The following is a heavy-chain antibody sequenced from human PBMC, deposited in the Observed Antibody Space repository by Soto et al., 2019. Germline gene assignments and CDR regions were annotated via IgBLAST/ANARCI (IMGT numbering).Heavy chain of an antibody. CDR2: MNPNSGNT. V-gene: IGHV1-8*02. D-gene: IGHD6-13*01. J-gene: IGHJ6*03. Sequence: ASVKVWCKAVGYTFTSYGSSWVRQVTGQGLEWMGWMNPNSGNTGYAQKFQGRVTMTRNTSISTAYMELSSLRSEDTAVYYCARPRSQLYYYYYMDVWGKGTTVTVSS. CDR1: GYTFTSYG. CDR3: ARPRSQLYYYYYMDV.